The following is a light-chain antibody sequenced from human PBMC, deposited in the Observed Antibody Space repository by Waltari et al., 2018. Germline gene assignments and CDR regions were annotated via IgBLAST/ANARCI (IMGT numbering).Light chain of an antibody. CDR2: AVS. V-gene: IGLV2-14*01. CDR1: SSDVGGYNY. J-gene: IGLJ3*02. CDR3: SSYTSSSTL. Sequence: QSALTQPASVSGSPGQSITISCTGNSSDVGGYNYVSWYQQHPGKAPKLMIYAVSNRPSGVSNRFSGSKSGNTASLTISGLQAEDEADYYCSSYTSSSTLFGGGTKLTVL.